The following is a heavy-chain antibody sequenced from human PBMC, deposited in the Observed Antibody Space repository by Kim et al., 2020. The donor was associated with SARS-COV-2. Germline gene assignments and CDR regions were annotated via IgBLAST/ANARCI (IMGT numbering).Heavy chain of an antibody. J-gene: IGHJ5*02. Sequence: GGSLRLSCVASGFTFSSYDIHWVRQATGKGLEWVSAIGSAGETFYPDSVKGRFTISRENAKNSLYLQMNSLRDGDTAVYYCVRGRYYASETGWFDPWGQGTLVTVSS. CDR3: VRGRYYASETGWFDP. V-gene: IGHV3-13*01. D-gene: IGHD3-10*01. CDR2: IGSAGET. CDR1: GFTFSSYD.